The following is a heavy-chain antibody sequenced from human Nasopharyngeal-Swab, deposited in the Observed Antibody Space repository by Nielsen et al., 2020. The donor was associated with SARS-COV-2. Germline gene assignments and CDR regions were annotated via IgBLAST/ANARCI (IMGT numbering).Heavy chain of an antibody. J-gene: IGHJ6*02. CDR2: IYHSGST. CDR1: GYSISSGYY. D-gene: IGHD3-9*01. CDR3: ARGPVLRYFDWLPYYGMDV. V-gene: IGHV4-38-2*01. Sequence: SETLSLTCAVSGYSISSGYYWGWIRQPPGKGLEWIGSIYHSGSTNYNPSLKSRVTISVDTSKNQFSLKLSSVTAADTAVYYCARGPVLRYFDWLPYYGMDVWGQGTTVTVSS.